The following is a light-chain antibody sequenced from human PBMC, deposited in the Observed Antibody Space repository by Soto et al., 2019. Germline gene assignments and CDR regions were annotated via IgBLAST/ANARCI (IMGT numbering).Light chain of an antibody. CDR2: ASF. V-gene: IGKV1-39*01. Sequence: DIQMTQSPSSLSASVGDRVTISCRASQSISNYLNWYQQKPGKAPKLLIYASFTLQSGVPSRFSGTGSGTDFTLTISSLQPEDFGTYYCQQSYSSPETFGQGTKVVI. J-gene: IGKJ1*01. CDR1: QSISNY. CDR3: QQSYSSPET.